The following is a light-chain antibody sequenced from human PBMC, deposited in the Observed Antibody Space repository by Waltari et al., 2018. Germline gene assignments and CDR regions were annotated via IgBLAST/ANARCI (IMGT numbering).Light chain of an antibody. CDR3: CSYAGSTTFLYV. CDR1: SNDLGTYTL. J-gene: IGLJ1*01. CDR2: EGT. Sequence: QSALTQPASVSGSPGQSITISCTGSSNDLGTYTLVSCSQQHPGKAPKLMIYEGTERPSGVSNRFSGSKSGNTASLTISGLQAEDEADYYCCSYAGSTTFLYVFGTGTKVTVL. V-gene: IGLV2-23*01.